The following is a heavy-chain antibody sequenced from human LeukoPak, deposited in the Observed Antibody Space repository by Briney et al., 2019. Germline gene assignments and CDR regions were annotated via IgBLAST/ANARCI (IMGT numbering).Heavy chain of an antibody. V-gene: IGHV3-7*01. CDR2: IKQDGSEK. J-gene: IGHJ4*02. Sequence: GGSLRLSCTASGFTFSSHWMSWVRQAPGKGLEWVANIKQDGSEKYYVDSVKGRFIISRDNAKNSVYLQMNSLRAEDTAVYYCTTRGWVSPGRYWGQGTLVTVSS. D-gene: IGHD1-14*01. CDR1: GFTFSSHW. CDR3: TTRGWVSPGRY.